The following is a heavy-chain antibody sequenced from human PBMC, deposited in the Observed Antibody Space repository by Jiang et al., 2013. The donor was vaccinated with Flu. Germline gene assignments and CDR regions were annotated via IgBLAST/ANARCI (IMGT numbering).Heavy chain of an antibody. Sequence: KPTQTLTLTCTFSGFSLSTSGMCVSWIRQPPGKALEWLARIDWDEDKYYSTSLKTRLTISKDTSKNQVVLTMTNMDPVDTATYYCARSDKVVTSDAFDIWGPGTVVTVSS. V-gene: IGHV2-70*11. J-gene: IGHJ3*02. CDR3: ARSDKVVTSDAFDI. D-gene: IGHD2-15*01. CDR1: GFSLSTSGMC. CDR2: IDWDEDK.